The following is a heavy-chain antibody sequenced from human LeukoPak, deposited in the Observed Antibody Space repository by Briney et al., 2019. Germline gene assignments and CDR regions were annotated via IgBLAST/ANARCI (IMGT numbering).Heavy chain of an antibody. J-gene: IGHJ6*03. CDR2: NYYSGST. V-gene: IGHV4-39*01. CDR1: GVSISSMSYY. CDR3: ASRYYSYYYMDV. Sequence: SETLSLTCNVSGVSISSMSYYWGWIRQPPGKGLEWIGSNYYSGSTDYSPSLKSRVTISVDTSKNQFSLKLTSVTAADTAVYYCASRYYSYYYMDVWGKGTTVIVSS.